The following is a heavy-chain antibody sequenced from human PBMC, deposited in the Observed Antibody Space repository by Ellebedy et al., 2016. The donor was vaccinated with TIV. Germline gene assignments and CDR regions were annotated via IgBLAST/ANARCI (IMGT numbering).Heavy chain of an antibody. V-gene: IGHV3-13*01. CDR3: ARDLYYDYGDYKYAFDI. CDR2: ITSAGDT. J-gene: IGHJ3*02. D-gene: IGHD4-17*01. CDR1: GFTFSSHD. Sequence: GESLKISCAASGFTFSSHDMHWVRQPTGKGLEWVSGITSAGDTYYLGSVKGRFTISRDNAKNSLYLQMNSLRAEDTAVYYCARDLYYDYGDYKYAFDIWGQGTMVTVSS.